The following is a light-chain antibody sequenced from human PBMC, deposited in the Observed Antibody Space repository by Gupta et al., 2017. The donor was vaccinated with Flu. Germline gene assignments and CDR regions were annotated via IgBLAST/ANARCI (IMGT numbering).Light chain of an antibody. Sequence: QSALTQPPSASGSPGQSVTISCTGTSSDVGGYNYVSWYQQHPGKAPKLMIYEVSKRPSGVPDRFSGSKSGNTASLTVSGRQAEDEADYYGSAYAGFWVFGGGTKLTVL. CDR1: SSDVGGYNY. CDR2: EVS. J-gene: IGLJ2*01. CDR3: SAYAGFWV. V-gene: IGLV2-8*01.